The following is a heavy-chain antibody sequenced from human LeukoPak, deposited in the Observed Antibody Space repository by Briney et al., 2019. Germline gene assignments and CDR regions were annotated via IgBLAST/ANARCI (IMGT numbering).Heavy chain of an antibody. J-gene: IGHJ4*02. V-gene: IGHV3-30*04. CDR2: ISYDGSKR. D-gene: IGHD2-21*02. Sequence: PGGSLRLSCAASGFTFSSYAMHWVRQAPGMGLEWLAVISYDGSKRFYADSAKGRFTISRDDSKNMLYLQMNTLRGEDTALYYCAKGGDYRPLDYWGQGTLVTVSS. CDR3: AKGGDYRPLDY. CDR1: GFTFSSYA.